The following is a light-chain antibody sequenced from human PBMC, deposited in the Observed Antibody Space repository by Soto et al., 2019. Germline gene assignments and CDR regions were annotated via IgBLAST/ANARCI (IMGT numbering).Light chain of an antibody. CDR1: SSDVGSFNR. J-gene: IGLJ3*02. Sequence: QSALTQPPSVSGSPGQSVTISCAGTSSDVGSFNRVSWYQQPPGTAPRLMIYEVIYRPSGFPDRFAGSKSGNTASLTISGLQAEDEADYYCSSYTTSGTLVFGGGTKLTVL. V-gene: IGLV2-18*02. CDR3: SSYTTSGTLV. CDR2: EVI.